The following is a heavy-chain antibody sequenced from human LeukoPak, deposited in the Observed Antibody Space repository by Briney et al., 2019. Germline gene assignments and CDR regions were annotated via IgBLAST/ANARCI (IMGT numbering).Heavy chain of an antibody. CDR1: GFTFINYA. Sequence: GGSLRLSCAASGFTFINYAMHWVRQAPGKGLEWVSGISGSGTNTYYADSVKGRFTISRDNSKSTLYLQMSSLRAEDTAVYYCAKDGTYSSSLYYFDYWGQGTLVTVSS. J-gene: IGHJ4*02. D-gene: IGHD6-13*01. CDR3: AKDGTYSSSLYYFDY. V-gene: IGHV3-23*01. CDR2: ISGSGTNT.